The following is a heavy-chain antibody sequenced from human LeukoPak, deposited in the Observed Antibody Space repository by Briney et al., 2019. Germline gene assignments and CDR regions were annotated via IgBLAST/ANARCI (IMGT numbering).Heavy chain of an antibody. CDR2: ICGSGGYT. CDR3: AKGGDSSGYHQYYFDY. Sequence: GVSLRLSCAASGFTFSSYAMTWVRQAPGKGLEWVSAICGSGGYTYYADPVRGRFTIYRDNSKNTLYLQMNSLRAEDTAVYYCAKGGDSSGYHQYYFDYWGQGTLVTVSS. J-gene: IGHJ4*02. CDR1: GFTFSSYA. V-gene: IGHV3-23*01. D-gene: IGHD3-22*01.